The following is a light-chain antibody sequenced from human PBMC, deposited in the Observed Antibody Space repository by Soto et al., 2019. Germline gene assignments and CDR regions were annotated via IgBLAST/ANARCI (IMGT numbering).Light chain of an antibody. CDR3: QSYDSRLSGYVV. V-gene: IGLV1-40*01. Sequence: QSVLTQPPSVSGAPGQRVTISCTGSSSNIGAGYDVHWYQQLPGTAPKLLIYGNSNRPSGVPDRFSGSNSGTSASLAITGLQAEDEADYYCQSYDSRLSGYVVFGGGTKVTVL. CDR1: SSNIGAGYD. CDR2: GNS. J-gene: IGLJ2*01.